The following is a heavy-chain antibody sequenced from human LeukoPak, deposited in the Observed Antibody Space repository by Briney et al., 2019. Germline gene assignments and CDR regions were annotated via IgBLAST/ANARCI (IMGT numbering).Heavy chain of an antibody. CDR1: GFTFSNSA. V-gene: IGHV3-23*01. J-gene: IGHJ4*02. CDR3: AKAAGRGYNYGDYFDY. Sequence: GGSLRHSCAASGFTFSNSAMSWVRQAPGKGLEWVSAISGSGGGTYYADSVKGRFTISRDNSKNTLYVQMNSLRAADTAVYYCAKAAGRGYNYGDYFDYWGQGTLVTVSS. CDR2: ISGSGGGT. D-gene: IGHD5-18*01.